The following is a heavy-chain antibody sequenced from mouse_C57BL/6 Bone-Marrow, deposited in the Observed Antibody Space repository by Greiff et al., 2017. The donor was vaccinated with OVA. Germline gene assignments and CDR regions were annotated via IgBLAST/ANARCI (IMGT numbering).Heavy chain of an antibody. CDR1: GYAFSSSW. CDR2: IYPGDGDT. J-gene: IGHJ2*01. CDR3: ASSNYENFDY. Sequence: VKLKESGPELVKPGASVKISCKASGYAFSSSWMNWVKQRPGKGLEWIGRIYPGDGDTNYNGKFKGKATLTADKSSSTAYMQLSSLTSEDSAVYFCASSNYENFDYWGQGTTLTVSS. V-gene: IGHV1-82*01. D-gene: IGHD2-5*01.